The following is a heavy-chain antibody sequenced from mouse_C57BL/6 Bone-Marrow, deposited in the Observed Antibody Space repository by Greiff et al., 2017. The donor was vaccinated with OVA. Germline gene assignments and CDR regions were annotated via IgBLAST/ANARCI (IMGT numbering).Heavy chain of an antibody. J-gene: IGHJ4*01. D-gene: IGHD1-1*01. Sequence: VQLQQSGPELVKPGASVKIPCKASGYTFTDYNMDWVTQSHGKSLEWIGDINPNNGGTIYNQKFKGKATLTVDKSSSTAYLELRSLTSADTAVLYCARKRAYCGSSYYAMDYWGQGTSVTVST. CDR1: GYTFTDYN. CDR2: INPNNGGT. V-gene: IGHV1-18*01. CDR3: ARKRAYCGSSYYAMDY.